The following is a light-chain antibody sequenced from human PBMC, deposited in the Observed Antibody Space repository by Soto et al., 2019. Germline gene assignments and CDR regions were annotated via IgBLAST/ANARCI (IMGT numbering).Light chain of an antibody. CDR3: SSYAGSKNVV. J-gene: IGLJ3*02. Sequence: QSVLTQPPSASGSPGQSVTISCTGTSSDVGGYNYVSWYQQHPGKAPKLMIFEVTKRPSGVPDRFSGSKSGTTASLTVSGLQAEDEADYYCSSYAGSKNVVFGGGTKLTVL. CDR2: EVT. V-gene: IGLV2-8*01. CDR1: SSDVGGYNY.